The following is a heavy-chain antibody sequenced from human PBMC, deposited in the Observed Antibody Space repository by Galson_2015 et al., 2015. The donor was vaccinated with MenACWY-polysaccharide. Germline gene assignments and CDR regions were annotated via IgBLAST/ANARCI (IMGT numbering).Heavy chain of an antibody. J-gene: IGHJ5*02. CDR3: AKGGREVDNWLDP. V-gene: IGHV3-23*01. CDR2: ITDSGSST. CDR1: GFTFSSYV. Sequence: SLRLSCAVSGFTFSSYVMSWVRQAPGRGLEWVSSITDSGSSTYYVDSVKGRFTISRDNSKNTLFLLMNSLRADDTAVYYCAKGGREVDNWLDPWGQGTLVTVSS. D-gene: IGHD1-26*01.